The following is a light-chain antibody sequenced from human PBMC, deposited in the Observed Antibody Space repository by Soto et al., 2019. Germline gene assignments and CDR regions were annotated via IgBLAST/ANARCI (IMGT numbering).Light chain of an antibody. V-gene: IGLV2-14*03. CDR2: DVS. CDR1: SSDVGDYNY. CDR3: SSYTSSSTVL. Sequence: QSALTQPASVSGSPGQSITISCTGTSSDVGDYNYNYLSWYQQHPGKAPKLMIYDVSNRPSGVSNRFSGSKSGNTASLTISGLQAEDEADYYCSSYTSSSTVLFGGGTKLTVL. J-gene: IGLJ2*01.